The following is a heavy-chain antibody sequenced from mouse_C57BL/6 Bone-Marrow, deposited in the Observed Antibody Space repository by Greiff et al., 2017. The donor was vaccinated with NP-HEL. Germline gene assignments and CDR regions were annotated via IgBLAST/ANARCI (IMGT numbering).Heavy chain of an antibody. D-gene: IGHD2-12*01. J-gene: IGHJ3*01. CDR1: GFNIKDDY. CDR3: TTGLLYGGFAY. Sequence: VQLQQSGAELVRPGASVKLSCTASGFNIKDDYMHWVKQRPEQGLEWIGWIDPENGDTEYASKFQGKATITADTSSNTAYLQLSSLTSEDTAVYYCTTGLLYGGFAYWGQGTLVTVSA. CDR2: IDPENGDT. V-gene: IGHV14-4*01.